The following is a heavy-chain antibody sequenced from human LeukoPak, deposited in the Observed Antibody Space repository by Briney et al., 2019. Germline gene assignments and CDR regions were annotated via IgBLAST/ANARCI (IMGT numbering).Heavy chain of an antibody. CDR1: GYTLTSFY. Sequence: ASVKVSCKASGYTLTSFYMHWVRQATGQGLEWMGWMNPNSGNTGYAQKFQGRVTMTRNTSISTAYMELSSLRSEDTAVYYCARRLLWFGEKSAFDIWGQGTMVTVSS. CDR3: ARRLLWFGEKSAFDI. J-gene: IGHJ3*02. V-gene: IGHV1-8*01. D-gene: IGHD3-10*01. CDR2: MNPNSGNT.